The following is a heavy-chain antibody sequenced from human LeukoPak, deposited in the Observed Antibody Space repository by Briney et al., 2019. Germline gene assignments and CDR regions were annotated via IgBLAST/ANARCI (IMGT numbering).Heavy chain of an antibody. Sequence: SVKVSCKASGFTFTSSAVQWVRQARGQRLEWIGWIVVGSGNTNYAQKFQERVTITRDMSTSTAYMELSSLRSEDTAVYYCAPERSLDSSGYWSAFDIWGQGTMVTVSS. CDR1: GFTFTSSA. D-gene: IGHD3-22*01. CDR2: IVVGSGNT. CDR3: APERSLDSSGYWSAFDI. V-gene: IGHV1-58*01. J-gene: IGHJ3*02.